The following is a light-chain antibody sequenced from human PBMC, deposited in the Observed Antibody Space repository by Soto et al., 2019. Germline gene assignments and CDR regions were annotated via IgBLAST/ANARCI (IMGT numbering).Light chain of an antibody. Sequence: DIVMTQSPDSLAVSLGERATINCKSSQNLLFSSNNKNYLAWYQQKPGQAPKLLISWASTRASGVPDRFSGSGSGTDFTLTISSLQAEDVAVYYCQQYDSPPYTFGRGTKVELK. CDR2: WAS. CDR1: QNLLFSSNNKNY. V-gene: IGKV4-1*01. CDR3: QQYDSPPYT. J-gene: IGKJ2*01.